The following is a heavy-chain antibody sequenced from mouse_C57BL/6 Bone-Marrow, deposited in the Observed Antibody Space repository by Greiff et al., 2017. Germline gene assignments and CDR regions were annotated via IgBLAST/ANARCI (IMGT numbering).Heavy chain of an antibody. J-gene: IGHJ2*01. CDR3: ARGRTGDFDY. V-gene: IGHV1-55*01. Sequence: VQLQQPGAELVKPGASVKMSCKASGYTFTSYWITWVKQRPGQGLEWIGDIYPGSGSTNYNEKFKSKATLTVDTCSSQSYMQLSSLTSEDSAVYDSARGRTGDFDYWGQGTTLTVSS. CDR1: GYTFTSYW. CDR2: IYPGSGST. D-gene: IGHD4-1*01.